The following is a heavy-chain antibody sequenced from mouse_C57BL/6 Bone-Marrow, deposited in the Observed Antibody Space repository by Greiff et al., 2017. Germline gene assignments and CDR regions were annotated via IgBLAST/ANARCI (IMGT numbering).Heavy chain of an antibody. CDR3: ARSEDGYSPWFAY. J-gene: IGHJ3*01. D-gene: IGHD2-3*01. Sequence: VQLQQPGAELVMPGASVKLSCKASGYTFTSYWVHWVKQRPGQGLEWIGEIDPSDSYTNYNQKFKGKSTLTVDKSSSTAYMQLSSLTSEDSAVYYCARSEDGYSPWFAYWGQGTLVTVSA. CDR2: IDPSDSYT. CDR1: GYTFTSYW. V-gene: IGHV1-69*01.